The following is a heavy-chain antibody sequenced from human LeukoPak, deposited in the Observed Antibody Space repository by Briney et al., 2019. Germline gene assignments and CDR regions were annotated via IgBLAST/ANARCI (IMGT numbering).Heavy chain of an antibody. CDR3: ARDVYYDFWSGYYTARASGAFDI. V-gene: IGHV3-21*01. CDR1: GFTFSSYS. Sequence: KSGGSLRLSCAASGFTFSSYSMNWVRQAPGKGLEWVSSISSSSSYIYYADSVKGRFTISRDNAKNSLYLQMNSLRAEDTAVYYCARDVYYDFWSGYYTARASGAFDIWGQGTMVTVSS. CDR2: ISSSSSYI. J-gene: IGHJ3*02. D-gene: IGHD3-3*01.